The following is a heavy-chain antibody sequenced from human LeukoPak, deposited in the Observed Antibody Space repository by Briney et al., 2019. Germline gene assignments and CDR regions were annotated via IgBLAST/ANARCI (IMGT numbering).Heavy chain of an antibody. J-gene: IGHJ4*02. Sequence: GASVKVSCKVSGYTLTELPMHWVRLAPGKGLEWVGGFDPEDAETIYAQKFQGRVTMTEDTSTDTAYMELSSLRSEDTAVYYCATLRFSSGWSPYFDYWGQGTLVTVSS. CDR1: GYTLTELP. CDR2: FDPEDAET. CDR3: ATLRFSSGWSPYFDY. V-gene: IGHV1-24*01. D-gene: IGHD6-19*01.